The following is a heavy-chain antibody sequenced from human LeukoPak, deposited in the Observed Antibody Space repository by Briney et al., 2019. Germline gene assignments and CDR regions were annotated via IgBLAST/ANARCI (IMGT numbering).Heavy chain of an antibody. CDR2: VSDSSDRT. V-gene: IGHV3-23*01. Sequence: GGSLRLSCAASGFTFSNHAMAWVRQAPGKGLEWVSTVSDSSDRTYYADSVKGRFTISRDNSKNTLYLQMNSLRAEDTAIYYCTRVGYIDEGIDYWGQGTLVTVSS. CDR3: TRVGYIDEGIDY. D-gene: IGHD5-24*01. J-gene: IGHJ4*02. CDR1: GFTFSNHA.